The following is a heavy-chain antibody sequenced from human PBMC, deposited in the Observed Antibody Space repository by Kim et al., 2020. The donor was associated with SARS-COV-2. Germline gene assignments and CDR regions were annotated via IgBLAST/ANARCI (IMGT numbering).Heavy chain of an antibody. CDR3: ARESATAGADY. D-gene: IGHD2-21*02. V-gene: IGHV3-48*03. Sequence: YADSVKGRFTISRDNAANALYLQMNSRRAEDTALYYCARESATAGADYWGQGTLVTVSS. J-gene: IGHJ4*02.